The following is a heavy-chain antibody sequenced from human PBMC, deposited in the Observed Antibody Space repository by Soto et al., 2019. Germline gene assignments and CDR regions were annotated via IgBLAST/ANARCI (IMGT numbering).Heavy chain of an antibody. V-gene: IGHV4-30-2*01. CDR3: SRGKTQCFFDF. Sequence: SETLSLTCDISGGSVSGGTYSWTWIRQPPGKGLEWIGYIYRSGSTYYHPSLKSRVSISVDRSQTLFSMNLTSVTGANRAVYYCSRGKTQCFFDFWGQGNLVTVSS. J-gene: IGHJ4*02. CDR2: IYRSGST. CDR1: GGSVSGGTYS. D-gene: IGHD1-26*01.